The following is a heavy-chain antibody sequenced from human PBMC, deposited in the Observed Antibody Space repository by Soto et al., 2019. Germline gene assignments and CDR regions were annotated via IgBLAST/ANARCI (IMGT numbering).Heavy chain of an antibody. V-gene: IGHV4-30-2*01. Sequence: SETLSLTCVVSGGSISSPDYSWSWIRQPPGKGLEWIGYIHYTGSTHYSPSLKSRVSISLDRSKNEFSLRLSSVTAADTAMYYCTTSSSGWPNWFDPWGQGTPVTVSS. J-gene: IGHJ5*02. CDR1: GGSISSPDYS. CDR2: IHYTGST. D-gene: IGHD6-19*01. CDR3: TTSSSGWPNWFDP.